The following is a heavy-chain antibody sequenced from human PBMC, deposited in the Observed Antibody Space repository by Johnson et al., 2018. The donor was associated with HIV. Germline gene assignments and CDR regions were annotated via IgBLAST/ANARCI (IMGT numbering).Heavy chain of an antibody. D-gene: IGHD6-13*01. CDR1: GFIFRNYA. CDR2: MSYDGSNK. CDR3: ARNDPAAGTGDAFDI. J-gene: IGHJ3*02. V-gene: IGHV3-30-3*01. Sequence: QVQLVESGGGVVQPGRSLRLSCAASGFIFRNYAMQWVRPAPGKGLKWVAAMSYDGSNKYSAASVKGRFTISRVNFKNTLYLQMNGLRAEDTAVYYCARNDPAAGTGDAFDIWGQGTMVTVSS.